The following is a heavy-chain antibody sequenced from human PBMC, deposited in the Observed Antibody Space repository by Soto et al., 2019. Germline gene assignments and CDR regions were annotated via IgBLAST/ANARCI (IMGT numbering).Heavy chain of an antibody. CDR3: ARDRVMLTFGGASEEWGIDS. CDR2: IYHSGSA. CDR1: GGPISPHY. V-gene: IGHV4-59*11. D-gene: IGHD3-16*01. J-gene: IGHJ4*02. Sequence: SETLSLTCTVSGGPISPHYWAWIRQPPGKGLEWIGYIYHSGSANHNPSLKSRVTISIDTSKNQFSMKLNSVTAADTAVYYCARDRVMLTFGGASEEWGIDSWGPGTLVT.